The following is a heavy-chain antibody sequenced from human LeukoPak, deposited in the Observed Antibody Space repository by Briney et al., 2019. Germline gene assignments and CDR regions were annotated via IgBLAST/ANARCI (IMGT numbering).Heavy chain of an antibody. V-gene: IGHV4-38-2*02. D-gene: IGHD3-10*01. CDR3: ARYYGSGSYDPPYYFDY. CDR1: DSSISSDYY. Sequence: PSETLSLTCTVSDSSISSDYYWGWIRQPPGKGLEWIGSIYLSGSTYYTYYNPSLKSRLTISVDTSKNQFSLKLSSVTAADTAVYYCARYYGSGSYDPPYYFDYWGQGTLVTVSS. J-gene: IGHJ4*02. CDR2: IYLSGSTYYT.